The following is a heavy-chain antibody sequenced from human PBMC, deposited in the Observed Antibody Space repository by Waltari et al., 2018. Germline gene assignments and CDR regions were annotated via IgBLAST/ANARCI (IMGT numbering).Heavy chain of an antibody. J-gene: IGHJ1*01. CDR1: GGSISTNYH. V-gene: IGHV4-39*01. Sequence: QLQLHESGPGLVKPSETLSLTCTVSGGSISTNYHWGWIRQPPGKGLEWMGNMQYRGSTFYNPSLKSRVTISLDTSKNQFSLRLSSVGAADTAVYFCGRIAFGDDGGYFQHWGQGTLVTVSS. D-gene: IGHD4-17*01. CDR3: GRIAFGDDGGYFQH. CDR2: MQYRGST.